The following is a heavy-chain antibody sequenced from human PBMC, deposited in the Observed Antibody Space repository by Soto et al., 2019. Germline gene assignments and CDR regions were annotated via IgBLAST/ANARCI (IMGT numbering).Heavy chain of an antibody. Sequence: GSLRHPWAAAECTFGNAWMSWVRQAPGKGLEWVGRIKGEADGGTTDYAAPVKGRITISRDHSKDTLYLQMNSLKTEDTAVYYCTTGLSNGYYNFDYWGQGTPVTVSS. V-gene: IGHV3-15*01. CDR1: ECTFGNAW. J-gene: IGHJ4*02. CDR3: TTGLSNGYYNFDY. CDR2: IKGEADGGTT. D-gene: IGHD3-22*01.